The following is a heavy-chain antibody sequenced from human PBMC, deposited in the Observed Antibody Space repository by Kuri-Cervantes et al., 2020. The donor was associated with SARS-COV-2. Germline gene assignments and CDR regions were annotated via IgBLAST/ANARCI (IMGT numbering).Heavy chain of an antibody. D-gene: IGHD1-14*01. Sequence: GESLKISCAASGFTFSSYTVNWVRQAPGKGLECVSSISSDSASIYYADSVKGRFSISRDNAKNSLFLQMSSLRAGDTAMYYCTRESEKRVSKSFDSWGQGTLVTVSS. CDR1: GFTFSSYT. J-gene: IGHJ4*02. CDR2: ISSDSASI. V-gene: IGHV3-21*01. CDR3: TRESEKRVSKSFDS.